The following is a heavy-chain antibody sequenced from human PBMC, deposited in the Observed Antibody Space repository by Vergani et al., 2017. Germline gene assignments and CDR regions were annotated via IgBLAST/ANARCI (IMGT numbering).Heavy chain of an antibody. V-gene: IGHV3-9*01. CDR1: GFPFDDYA. Sequence: EVQLVESGGGLVQPGRSLRLSCAASGFPFDDYAMHWVRQAPGKGLEWVSGSSWNSGSIGHADSVKGRFTISRDNAKNSLYLQMNSLRAEDTALYYCAKALTTVLYWYFDLWGRGTLVTVSS. D-gene: IGHD4-17*01. CDR3: AKALTTVLYWYFDL. CDR2: SSWNSGSI. J-gene: IGHJ2*01.